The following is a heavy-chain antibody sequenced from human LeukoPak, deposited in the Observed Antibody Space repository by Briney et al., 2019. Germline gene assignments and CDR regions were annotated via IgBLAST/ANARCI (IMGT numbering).Heavy chain of an antibody. J-gene: IGHJ4*02. CDR2: IYHSGST. CDR3: ARASYSYDINGWVPFDY. V-gene: IGHV4-38-2*02. CDR1: GYYISSGYY. Sequence: PSETLSLTCTVSGYYISSGYYWGWIRQPPGKGLEWIGSIYHSGSTYYNPSLKSRVTISVDTSKNQFSLKLSSVTAADTAVYYCARASYSYDINGWVPFDYWGQGTLVTVSS. D-gene: IGHD3-22*01.